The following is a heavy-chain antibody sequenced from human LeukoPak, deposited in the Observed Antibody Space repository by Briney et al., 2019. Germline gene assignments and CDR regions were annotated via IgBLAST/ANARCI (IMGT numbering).Heavy chain of an antibody. D-gene: IGHD3-3*01. CDR2: IYYSGST. CDR1: GGSISSGDYY. J-gene: IGHJ6*04. CDR3: ARSRFGVAKSGMDV. V-gene: IGHV4-30-4*08. Sequence: PSQTLSLTCTVSGGSISSGDYYWSWIRQPPGKGLEWIGYIYYSGSTYYNPSPKSRVTISVDTSKNQFSLKLSSVTAADTAVYYCARSRFGVAKSGMDVWGKGTTVTVSS.